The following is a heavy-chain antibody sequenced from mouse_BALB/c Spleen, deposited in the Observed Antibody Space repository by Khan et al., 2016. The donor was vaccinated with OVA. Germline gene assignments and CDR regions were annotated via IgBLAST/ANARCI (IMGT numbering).Heavy chain of an antibody. CDR3: ARAHYRYDGYYAMDY. D-gene: IGHD2-14*01. J-gene: IGHJ4*01. V-gene: IGHV2-6-4*01. Sequence: VQLQESGPGLVAPSQSLSITCTVSGFSLSRYNIHWVRQPPGKGLEWLGMIWGGGGTDYNSTLKSRLSIRKDNSKSQVLLKMNSLQTDDTAMYYCARAHYRYDGYYAMDYWGQGTSVTVSS. CDR2: IWGGGGT. CDR1: GFSLSRYN.